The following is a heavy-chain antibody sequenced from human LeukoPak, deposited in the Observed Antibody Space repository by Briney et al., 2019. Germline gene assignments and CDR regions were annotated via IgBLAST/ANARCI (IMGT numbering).Heavy chain of an antibody. CDR2: INHSGST. J-gene: IGHJ4*02. CDR3: AREGGSGSYYIPGLDY. CDR1: GGSFSGYY. D-gene: IGHD3-10*01. Sequence: SETLTLTCAVYGGSFSGYYWSWIRQPPGKGLEWIGEINHSGSTNYNPSLKSRVTISVDTSKNQFSLKLSSVTAADTAVYYCAREGGSGSYYIPGLDYWGQGTLVTVSS. V-gene: IGHV4-34*01.